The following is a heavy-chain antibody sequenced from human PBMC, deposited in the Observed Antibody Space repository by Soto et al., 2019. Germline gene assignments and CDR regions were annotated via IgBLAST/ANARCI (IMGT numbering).Heavy chain of an antibody. Sequence: QVRLQESGPGLVKPSETLSLTCTVSGGSIRSYYWSWIRQAPGKGLEWIGYLYNSGRTVYNPSLKSRVTISVDTSKNQFSLTLNSVTAADTAVYYCARDLWGYCGTDCYPLDVWGQGTTVTVSS. CDR3: ARDLWGYCGTDCYPLDV. J-gene: IGHJ6*02. CDR1: GGSIRSYY. CDR2: LYNSGRT. V-gene: IGHV4-59*01. D-gene: IGHD2-21*02.